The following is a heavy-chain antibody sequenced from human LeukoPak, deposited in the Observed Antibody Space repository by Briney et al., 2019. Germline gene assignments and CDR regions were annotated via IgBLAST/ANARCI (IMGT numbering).Heavy chain of an antibody. CDR1: GGSFSNYY. CDR2: INDSGRT. V-gene: IGHV4-34*01. D-gene: IGHD1-7*01. Sequence: PSETLSLTCAVYGGSFSNYYWSWIRQPPGKGLEWIGEINDSGRTNYNLSLMSRVTISVDTSKNQFSLRLNSVTATDTAVYYCARRWNYGRNYYIDVWGKGATVSVSS. CDR3: ARRWNYGRNYYIDV. J-gene: IGHJ6*03.